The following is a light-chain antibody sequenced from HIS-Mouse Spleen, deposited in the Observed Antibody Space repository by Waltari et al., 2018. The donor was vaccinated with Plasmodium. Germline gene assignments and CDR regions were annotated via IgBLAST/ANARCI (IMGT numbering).Light chain of an antibody. CDR1: ALPKKY. CDR2: EDS. Sequence: SYELTQPPSVSVSPGQTARITCSGDALPKKYAYWYQQKSGQAPVVVIYEDSKRPSGIPERFSGSSSGTMAILTISGAQVEDEADYYCYSTDSSGNHRVFGGGTKLTVL. V-gene: IGLV3-10*01. J-gene: IGLJ3*02. CDR3: YSTDSSGNHRV.